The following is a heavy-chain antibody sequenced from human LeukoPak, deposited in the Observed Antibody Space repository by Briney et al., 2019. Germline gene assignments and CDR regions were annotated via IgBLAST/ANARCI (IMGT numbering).Heavy chain of an antibody. D-gene: IGHD3-3*01. CDR2: INQDGRVK. J-gene: IGHJ4*02. CDR1: VFAFCTYW. Sequence: PGGSLRLSCAASVFAFCTYWMDWVRQSARHGLEWVGNINQDGRVKHYVDSVRGRFTISRDNARNSAYLQMGALRVEDTAVYYCTRDFVFWGQGSLVTASS. CDR3: TRDFVF. V-gene: IGHV3-7*01.